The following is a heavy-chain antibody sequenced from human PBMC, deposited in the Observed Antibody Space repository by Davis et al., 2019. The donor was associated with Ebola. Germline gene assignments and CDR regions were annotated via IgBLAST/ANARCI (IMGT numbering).Heavy chain of an antibody. J-gene: IGHJ2*01. Sequence: PSETLSLTCAVYGGSFSGYYWNWIRQPPGKGLEWIGEINHSGSTNYNPSLKSRVTISVDTSKNQFSLKLSSVTAADTAVYYCARRRCSSTSCYRWYFDLWGRGTLVTVSS. V-gene: IGHV4-34*01. CDR3: ARRRCSSTSCYRWYFDL. CDR2: INHSGST. D-gene: IGHD2-2*01. CDR1: GGSFSGYY.